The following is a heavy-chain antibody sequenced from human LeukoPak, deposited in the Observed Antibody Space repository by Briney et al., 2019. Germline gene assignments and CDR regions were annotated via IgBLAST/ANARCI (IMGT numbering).Heavy chain of an antibody. D-gene: IGHD6-6*01. CDR3: ARGGPLSVIAARPLDY. V-gene: IGHV4-34*01. J-gene: IGHJ4*02. Sequence: SETLSLTCAVYGGSFSGYYWSWIRQPPGKGLEWIGEINHSGSTNYNPSLKSRVTISVDTSKNQFSLKLSSVTAADTAVYYCARGGPLSVIAARPLDYWGQGTLVTVSS. CDR1: GGSFSGYY. CDR2: INHSGST.